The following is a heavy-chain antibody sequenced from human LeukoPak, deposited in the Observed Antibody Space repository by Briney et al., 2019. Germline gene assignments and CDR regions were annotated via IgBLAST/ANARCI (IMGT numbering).Heavy chain of an antibody. CDR1: GFXFSSYA. V-gene: IGHV3-23*01. J-gene: IGHJ3*02. Sequence: GGSLRLSCAASGFXFSSYAMSWVRQAPGKGLEWVSAISGSGGSTYYADSVKGRFTISRDNSKNTLYLQMNSLRAEDTAVYYCAKSPRYYYDSSGYFPDAFDIWGQGTMVTVSS. CDR3: AKSPRYYYDSSGYFPDAFDI. CDR2: ISGSGGST. D-gene: IGHD3-22*01.